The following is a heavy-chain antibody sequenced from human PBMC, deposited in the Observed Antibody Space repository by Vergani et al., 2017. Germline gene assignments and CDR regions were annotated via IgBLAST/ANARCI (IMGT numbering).Heavy chain of an antibody. Sequence: QVQLVQSGAEVKKPGASVKVSCKASGYTFTSYGIRWVRQAPGQGLEWMGWISTYNGNTNYAPKLQGRVTMTTDTSTSTAYMELRSLRSDDTAVYYCARDPDIVVVPAAPYYYYYYGMDVWGQGTTVTVS. CDR2: ISTYNGNT. V-gene: IGHV1-18*04. D-gene: IGHD2-2*01. J-gene: IGHJ6*02. CDR3: ARDPDIVVVPAAPYYYYYYGMDV. CDR1: GYTFTSYG.